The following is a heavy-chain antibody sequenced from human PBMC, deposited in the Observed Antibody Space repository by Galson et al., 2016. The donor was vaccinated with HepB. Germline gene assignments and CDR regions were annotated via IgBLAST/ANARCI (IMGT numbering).Heavy chain of an antibody. D-gene: IGHD6-19*01. V-gene: IGHV4-59*02. CDR3: ARGGQWLEENWFDS. CDR2: MYYTNGHS. Sequence: LSLTCTVSGGSVISYHWGWIRQPPGKGLEWIANMYYTNGHSDYNPSLKSRVTISVDTSKNQVSLSLTSVTAADTAVYFCARGGQWLEENWFDSWGQGTLVTVST. J-gene: IGHJ5*01. CDR1: GGSVISYH.